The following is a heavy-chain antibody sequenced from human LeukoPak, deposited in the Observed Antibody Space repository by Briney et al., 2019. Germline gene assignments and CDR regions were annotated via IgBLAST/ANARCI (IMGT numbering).Heavy chain of an antibody. V-gene: IGHV3-9*03. CDR1: GFTFDDYA. J-gene: IGHJ4*02. CDR2: ISWNSGSI. CDR3: AKARTYCSGGSCYNYFDY. Sequence: PGRSLRLSCAASGFTFDDYAMHWVRQAPGKGLEWVSGISWNSGSIGYADSVKGRFTISRDNAKNSLYLQMNSLRAEDMALYYCAKARTYCSGGSCYNYFDYWGQGTLVTVSS. D-gene: IGHD2-15*01.